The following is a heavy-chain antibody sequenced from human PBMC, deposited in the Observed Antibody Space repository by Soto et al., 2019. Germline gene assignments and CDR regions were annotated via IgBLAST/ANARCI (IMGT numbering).Heavy chain of an antibody. D-gene: IGHD2-8*01. CDR3: ARVGGCTNGVCYMDYYYGMDV. V-gene: IGHV3-30-3*01. CDR2: ISYDASNK. J-gene: IGHJ6*02. Sequence: QVQLVESGGGVVQPGRSLRLSCAASGFTFSSYAMHWVRQAPGKGLEWVAVISYDASNKYYADSVKGRFTISRDNSKNTLYLQMNSLRAEDTAVYYCARVGGCTNGVCYMDYYYGMDVWGQGTTVTVSS. CDR1: GFTFSSYA.